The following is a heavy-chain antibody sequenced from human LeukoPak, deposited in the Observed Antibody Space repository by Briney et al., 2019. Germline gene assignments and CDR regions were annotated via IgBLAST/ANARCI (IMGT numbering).Heavy chain of an antibody. CDR1: GGTFSSYA. Sequence: SVKVSCKASGGTFSSYAISWVRQAPGQGLEWMGGIIPIFGTANYAQKFQRRVTITADESTSTAYMELSSLRSEDTAVYYCARVLRGYGDYLNWFDPWGQGTLVTVSS. D-gene: IGHD4-17*01. CDR2: IIPIFGTA. CDR3: ARVLRGYGDYLNWFDP. J-gene: IGHJ5*02. V-gene: IGHV1-69*13.